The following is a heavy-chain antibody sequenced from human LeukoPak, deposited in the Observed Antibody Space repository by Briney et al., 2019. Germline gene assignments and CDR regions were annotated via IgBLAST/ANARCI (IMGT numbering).Heavy chain of an antibody. J-gene: IGHJ3*02. CDR3: ARVTYSSSSISLDAFDI. V-gene: IGHV4-4*07. CDR2: IYTSGST. D-gene: IGHD6-6*01. CDR1: GGSISSYY. Sequence: SETLSLTCTVSGGSISSYYLSWIRQPAGKGLEWIGRIYTSGSTNYNPSLKSRVTMSVDTSKNQFSLKLSSVTAADSAVYYCARVTYSSSSISLDAFDIWGQGTMVTVSS.